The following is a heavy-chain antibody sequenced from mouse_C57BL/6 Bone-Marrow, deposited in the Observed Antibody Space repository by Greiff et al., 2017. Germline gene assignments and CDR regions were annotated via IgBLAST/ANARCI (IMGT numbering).Heavy chain of an antibody. CDR3: ASRRRVFAY. CDR2: INPNNGGP. Sequence: EVKLLESGPELVKPGASVQMSCKASGYTFTNYNMHWVKQSHGKSLEWIGYINPNNGGPSYNQKFKGKATLTVNKSSSTAYMELRSLTSEDSAVYYCASRRRVFAYWGQGTLVTVSS. CDR1: GYTFTNYN. V-gene: IGHV1-22*01. J-gene: IGHJ3*01.